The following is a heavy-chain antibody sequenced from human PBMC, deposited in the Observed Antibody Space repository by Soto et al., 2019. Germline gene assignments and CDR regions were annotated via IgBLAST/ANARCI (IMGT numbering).Heavy chain of an antibody. V-gene: IGHV3-73*01. CDR2: IRSKANSYAT. J-gene: IGHJ3*02. CDR3: TSSLGINAFDI. D-gene: IGHD7-27*01. Sequence: GGSLRLSCAASGFTFSGSAMHWVRQASGKGLEWVGRIRSKANSYATAYAASVKGMFTISRDDSKNTAYLQMNSLKTEDTAVYYCTSSLGINAFDIWGQGTMVTVSS. CDR1: GFTFSGSA.